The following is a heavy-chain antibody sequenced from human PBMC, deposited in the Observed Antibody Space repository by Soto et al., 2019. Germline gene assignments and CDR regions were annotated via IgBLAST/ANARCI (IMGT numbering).Heavy chain of an antibody. V-gene: IGHV3-21*01. CDR1: GFTFSSYS. J-gene: IGHJ6*03. Sequence: GGSLRLSCAASGFTFSSYSMNWVRQAPGKGLEWVSSISSSSYIYYADSVKGRFTISRDNAKNSLYLQMNSLRAEDTAVYYCARVPGYCTNGVCYMARYYYYMDVWGKGTTVTVSS. CDR3: ARVPGYCTNGVCYMARYYYYMDV. D-gene: IGHD2-8*01. CDR2: ISSSSYI.